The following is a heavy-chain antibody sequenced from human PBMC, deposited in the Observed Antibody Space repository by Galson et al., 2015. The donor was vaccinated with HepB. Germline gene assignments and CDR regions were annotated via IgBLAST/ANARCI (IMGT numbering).Heavy chain of an antibody. J-gene: IGHJ4*02. CDR3: AKALHSSGYYFFFDH. CDR2: ISGSGSDT. Sequence: SLRLSCAASGFTFSSYVMSWVRQAPGKGLEWVSAISGSGSDTDYADSVRGRFTISRDNSKNTLYLQMNRLRAEDTAVYFCAKALHSSGYYFFFDHWGQGALVTVSS. D-gene: IGHD3-22*01. V-gene: IGHV3-23*01. CDR1: GFTFSSYV.